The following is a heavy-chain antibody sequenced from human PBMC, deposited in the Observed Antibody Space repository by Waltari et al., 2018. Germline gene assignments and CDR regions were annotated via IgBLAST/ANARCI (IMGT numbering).Heavy chain of an antibody. J-gene: IGHJ5*02. CDR3: ARVVSRTRQFDP. Sequence: EVQLVECGGCLVQPGGYMRLSSAAPGFAFGHYWMSWVRQAPGKGLEWVANINQDGSTKNSMDSVKGRFTISRDNADNSLYLQLNSLRAEDTAFYYCARVVSRTRQFDPWGQGTLVTVSP. D-gene: IGHD1-7*01. CDR1: GFAFGHYW. CDR2: INQDGSTK. V-gene: IGHV3-7*04.